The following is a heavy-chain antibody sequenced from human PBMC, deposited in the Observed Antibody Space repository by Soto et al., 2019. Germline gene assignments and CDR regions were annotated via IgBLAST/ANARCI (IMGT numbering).Heavy chain of an antibody. Sequence: GGSLRLSCSGSGFPFSNAWINWVRHVPGKGLEWVGRIKSRALGGTTDFAAHIRGRFAITRDDSRNVAYMQMNSLHTEDTAIYYCTTDSYSSMVVVRFDFWGHGSPVTVSS. CDR3: TTDSYSSMVVVRFDF. J-gene: IGHJ4*01. D-gene: IGHD2-15*01. CDR2: IKSRALGGTT. CDR1: GFPFSNAW. V-gene: IGHV3-15*07.